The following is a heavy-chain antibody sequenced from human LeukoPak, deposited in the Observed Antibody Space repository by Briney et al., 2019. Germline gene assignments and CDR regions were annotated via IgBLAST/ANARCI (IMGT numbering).Heavy chain of an antibody. CDR2: IIPMLGIV. V-gene: IGHV1-69*04. Sequence: ASVKVSCKASGYTFTSYGISWVRQAPGQGLEWMGRIIPMLGIVNYAQKFQGRATITADKSTNTAYMELSSLRSEDTAVFYCARGPRGSLDYWGQGTLVTVSS. CDR3: ARGPRGSLDY. D-gene: IGHD3-10*01. J-gene: IGHJ4*02. CDR1: GYTFTSYG.